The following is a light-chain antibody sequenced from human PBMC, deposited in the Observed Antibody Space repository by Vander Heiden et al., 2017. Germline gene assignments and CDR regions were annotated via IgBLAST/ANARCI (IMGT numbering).Light chain of an antibody. Sequence: IPMTQPRSSLSASLADRVTIPYLARPDISNYLSWDRQKVGLVPKLLIYDASNLDIGVPSRFRRSGHGKDFTLTIRSRQPVDLPSYYCQHHYYVPPLRFRQGGR. CDR3: QHHYYVPPLR. CDR2: DAS. V-gene: IGKV1-33*01. CDR1: PDISNY. J-gene: IGKJ5*01.